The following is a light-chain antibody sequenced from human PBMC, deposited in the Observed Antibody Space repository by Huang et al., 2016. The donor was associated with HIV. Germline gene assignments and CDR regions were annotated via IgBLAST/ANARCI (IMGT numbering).Light chain of an antibody. J-gene: IGKJ4*01. CDR3: QHFDNLALT. V-gene: IGKV1-33*01. CDR2: DAS. CDR1: QDISNY. Sequence: DIQMTQSPSSLSASVGDRVTITCQASQDISNYLNWYQQKQGKAPKLLIYDASNLETGVPSRFSGSGSGTDFTFTISSLQPEDIATYYCQHFDNLALTFGGGTKVQIK.